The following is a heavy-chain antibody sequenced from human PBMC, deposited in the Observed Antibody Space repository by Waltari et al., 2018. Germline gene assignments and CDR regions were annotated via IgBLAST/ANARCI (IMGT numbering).Heavy chain of an antibody. J-gene: IGHJ3*02. CDR2: IYYSGST. CDR3: ARDQGYCSGGSCYSDAFDI. D-gene: IGHD2-15*01. CDR1: GGSISSYY. Sequence: QVQLQESGPGLVKPSETLSLTCTVSGGSISSYYWSWIRQPPGKGLEWIGYIYYSGSTNYNPALKSRVTISVDTSKNQFSLKLSSVTAADTAVYYCARDQGYCSGGSCYSDAFDIWGQGTMVTVSS. V-gene: IGHV4-59*01.